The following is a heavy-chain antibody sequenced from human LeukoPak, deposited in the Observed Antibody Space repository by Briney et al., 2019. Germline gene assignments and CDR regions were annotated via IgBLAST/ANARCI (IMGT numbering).Heavy chain of an antibody. Sequence: SETLSLTCTVSGGSISSYYWSWIRQPPGKGLEWIGYIYYSGSTNYNPSLKSRVTISVDTSKNQFSLKLSSVTAADTAVYYCARAAYQLPYYFDYWGQGTLVTVSS. CDR2: IYYSGST. V-gene: IGHV4-59*12. J-gene: IGHJ4*02. CDR1: GGSISSYY. CDR3: ARAAYQLPYYFDY. D-gene: IGHD2-2*01.